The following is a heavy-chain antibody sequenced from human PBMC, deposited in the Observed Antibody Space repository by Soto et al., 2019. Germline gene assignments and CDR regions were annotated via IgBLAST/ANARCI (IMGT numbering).Heavy chain of an antibody. Sequence: PGESLKISCKGSGYTFTSYWIGWVRQMPGKGLEWMGIIYPGDSDTRYSPSFQGQVTISADKPISTAYMQWSSLKASDTAMYYCARLSYSSYVAAFDIWGQGTMVTVSS. CDR2: IYPGDSDT. CDR1: GYTFTSYW. CDR3: ARLSYSSYVAAFDI. V-gene: IGHV5-51*01. J-gene: IGHJ3*02. D-gene: IGHD4-4*01.